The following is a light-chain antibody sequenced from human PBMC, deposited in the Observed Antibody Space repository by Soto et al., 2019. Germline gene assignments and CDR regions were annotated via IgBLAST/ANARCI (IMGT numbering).Light chain of an antibody. J-gene: IGKJ1*01. CDR2: AAS. Sequence: AIQMTQSPSSLSASVGDRVTISCRASQGIRNDLARYQQKPGRAPKLLMFAASNLQSGVPARFSGSGSGTDFTLTISRLQPEDVATYYCLQLYNFSWTFGQGTKVEIK. CDR3: LQLYNFSWT. CDR1: QGIRND. V-gene: IGKV1-6*01.